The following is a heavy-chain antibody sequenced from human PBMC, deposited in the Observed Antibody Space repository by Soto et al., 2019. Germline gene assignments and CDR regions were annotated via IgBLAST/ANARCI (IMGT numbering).Heavy chain of an antibody. CDR3: ARDDASPNYDILAPPH. D-gene: IGHD3-9*01. J-gene: IGHJ4*02. V-gene: IGHV1-69*13. CDR2: IIPIFGTA. CDR1: GGTFSSYA. Sequence: ASVKVSCKASGGTFSSYAISWVRQAPGQGLEWMGGIIPIFGTANYAQKFQGRVTITADESTSTAYMELSSLRSEDTAVYYCARDDASPNYDILAPPHWGQGTLVTSPQ.